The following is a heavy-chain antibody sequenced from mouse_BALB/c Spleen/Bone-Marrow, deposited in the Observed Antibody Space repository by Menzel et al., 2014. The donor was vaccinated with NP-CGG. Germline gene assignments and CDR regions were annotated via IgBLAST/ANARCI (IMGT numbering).Heavy chain of an antibody. D-gene: IGHD1-1*01. CDR3: ARWDTTAMDY. CDR2: ILPGRGST. J-gene: IGHJ4*01. V-gene: IGHV1-9*01. CDR1: GYTFSGYW. Sequence: VKLQESGAELMKPGASVKISCKATGYTFSGYWIEWVKQRPGHGLEWIGEILPGRGSTNYNEKFKGKATFTSDTSSNTAYMQLSSLTSEDSAVYYCARWDTTAMDYWGQGTSVTVSS.